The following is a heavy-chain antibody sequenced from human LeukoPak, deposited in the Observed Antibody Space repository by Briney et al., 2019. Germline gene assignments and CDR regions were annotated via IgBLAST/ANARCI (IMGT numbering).Heavy chain of an antibody. CDR3: ARRGVWGYCSSTSCPSDY. Sequence: GESLQISCKGSGYSFTSYWIGWVRQMPWKGLEWMGIIYPGDSDTRYSPSFQGQVTISADKSISTAYLQWSSLKASDTAVYYCARRGVWGYCSSTSCPSDYWGQGTLVTVSS. D-gene: IGHD2-2*01. CDR2: IYPGDSDT. J-gene: IGHJ4*02. V-gene: IGHV5-51*01. CDR1: GYSFTSYW.